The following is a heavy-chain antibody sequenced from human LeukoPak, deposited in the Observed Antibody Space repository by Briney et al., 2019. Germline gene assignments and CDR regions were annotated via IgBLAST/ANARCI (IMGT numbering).Heavy chain of an antibody. Sequence: ASDTVSLTCTVSGGSINGYFWSWIRQPPGKGLEWLGHVYFSGSTKYNPSLKSRVAILIDTSKNQSSLKLSSVTAADTAVYYCARGQTAAGEIWYFDYWGQGSLVTVAS. CDR2: VYFSGST. V-gene: IGHV4-59*07. J-gene: IGHJ4*02. D-gene: IGHD6-13*01. CDR3: ARGQTAAGEIWYFDY. CDR1: GGSINGYF.